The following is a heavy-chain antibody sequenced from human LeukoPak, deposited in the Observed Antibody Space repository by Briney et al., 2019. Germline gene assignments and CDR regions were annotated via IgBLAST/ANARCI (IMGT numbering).Heavy chain of an antibody. CDR3: ARKRVYARYFDY. CDR1: GGSISSSSYY. D-gene: IGHD2-8*01. CDR2: IYYSGST. V-gene: IGHV4-39*07. Sequence: PSETLSLTGTVSGGSISSSSYYWGWIRQPPGKGLEWIGSIYYSGSTYYNPSLKSRVAISVDTSKNQFSLKLSSVTAADTAVYYCARKRVYARYFDYWGQGTLVTVSS. J-gene: IGHJ4*02.